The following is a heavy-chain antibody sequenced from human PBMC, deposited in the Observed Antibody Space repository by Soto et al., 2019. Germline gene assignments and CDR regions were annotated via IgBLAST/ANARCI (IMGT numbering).Heavy chain of an antibody. D-gene: IGHD1-20*01. CDR2: ITGPSTKI. V-gene: IGHV3-48*02. CDR3: ARSRYPGVHYGLDV. Sequence: EVQLVESGGGLVQPGGSLRLSCAGSGFIFSTYTMNWVRQAPGKGLEWLAYITGPSTKISYRDGVKGRFTISRDNAKRSLFLQHDRLGDDDTAVYYCARSRYPGVHYGLDVWGPGTTVTVSS. J-gene: IGHJ6*02. CDR1: GFIFSTYT.